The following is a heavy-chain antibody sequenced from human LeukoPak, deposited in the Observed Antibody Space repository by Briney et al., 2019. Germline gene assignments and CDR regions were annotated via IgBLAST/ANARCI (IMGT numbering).Heavy chain of an antibody. D-gene: IGHD4-17*01. CDR1: GYSISSGYY. CDR2: IYHSGST. J-gene: IGHJ4*02. CDR3: AGYGDWYYFDY. Sequence: SETLSPTCTVSGYSISSGYYWGWIRQPPGKGLEWIGSIYHSGSTYYNPSLKSRVTISVDTSKNQFSLKLSSVTAADTAVYYCAGYGDWYYFDYWGQGTLVTVSS. V-gene: IGHV4-38-2*02.